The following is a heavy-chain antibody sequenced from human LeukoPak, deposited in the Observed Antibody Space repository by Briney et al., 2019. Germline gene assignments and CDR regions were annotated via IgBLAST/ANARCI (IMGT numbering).Heavy chain of an antibody. CDR1: GYTLARYS. CDR2: INPASGGT. J-gene: IGHJ5*02. V-gene: IGHV1-46*01. Sequence: GASVKVSCTASGYTLARYSMHWVRQAPGEGLEWMGIINPASGGTTYSQKFQGRLTMTRDTSTSTVYMRLSSLRSSDTAFYYCAKDSGGRFCSATTCHIEHWGQGTLVTVSS. CDR3: AKDSGGRFCSATTCHIEH. D-gene: IGHD2-21*01.